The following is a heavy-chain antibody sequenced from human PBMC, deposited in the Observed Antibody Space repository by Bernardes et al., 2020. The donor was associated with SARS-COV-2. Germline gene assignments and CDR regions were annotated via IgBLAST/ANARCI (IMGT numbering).Heavy chain of an antibody. CDR2: IYYSGST. Sequence: SETLSLTCTVSGGSISSHYWSWIRQPPGKGLEWIGSIYYSGSTTYNPSLKSRVTLSVDTSKSQFSLKLSSVTAADTAVYYCAITAMRGYYYYGMDVWGQGTTVTVSS. J-gene: IGHJ6*02. CDR3: AITAMRGYYYYGMDV. V-gene: IGHV4-59*11. CDR1: GGSISSHY. D-gene: IGHD5-18*01.